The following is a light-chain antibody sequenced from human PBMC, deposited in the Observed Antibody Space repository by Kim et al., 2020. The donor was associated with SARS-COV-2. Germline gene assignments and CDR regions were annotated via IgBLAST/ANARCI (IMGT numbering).Light chain of an antibody. J-gene: IGLJ3*02. CDR2: YDS. CDR3: QVWDSSSDHPV. CDR1: NIGSKS. V-gene: IGLV3-21*04. Sequence: APGKTARITWGGNNIGSKSVHWYQQKPGQAPVLVIYYDSDRPSGIPERLSGSNSGNTATLTISRVEAGDEADYYCQVWDSSSDHPVFGGGTKLTVL.